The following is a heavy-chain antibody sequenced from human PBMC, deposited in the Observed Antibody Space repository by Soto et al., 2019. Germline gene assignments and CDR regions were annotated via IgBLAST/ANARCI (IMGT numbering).Heavy chain of an antibody. J-gene: IGHJ4*02. D-gene: IGHD3-22*01. CDR3: TGGQSRRYYTAPHSFGD. V-gene: IGHV3-49*04. CDR1: GFTFGAYA. CDR2: TSGKGYGGTT. Sequence: DVQLVESGGGLVQPGRSLRLSCIASGFTFGAYAMSWVRQAPGKGLEWVGFTSGKGYGGTTEYAASVQDRFTNSRDDSKSIAWLQITSLKTKHTAVYFGTGGQSRRYYTAPHSFGDCGPGTQVTVS.